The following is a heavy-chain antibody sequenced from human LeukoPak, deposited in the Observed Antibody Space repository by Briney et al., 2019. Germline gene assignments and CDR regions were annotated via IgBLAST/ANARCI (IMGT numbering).Heavy chain of an antibody. V-gene: IGHV4-59*08. CDR3: ARLRHDRETS. J-gene: IGHJ4*02. CDR2: ISNSGST. D-gene: IGHD1-14*01. CDR1: GDSMSSYY. Sequence: SETLPLTCTVSGDSMSSYYWSWIRQTPGKGLEWIGYISNSGSTNYNPSLKSRVTISLHTSKNQFSLKLYSVTASDAALYYCARLRHDRETSWGQGTLVTVSS.